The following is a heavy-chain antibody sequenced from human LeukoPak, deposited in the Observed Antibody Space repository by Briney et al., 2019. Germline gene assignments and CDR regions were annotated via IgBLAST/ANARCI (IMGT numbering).Heavy chain of an antibody. V-gene: IGHV1-69*04. J-gene: IGHJ4*02. CDR1: GGTFSSFA. CDR3: ARDPPGNLGTY. D-gene: IGHD7-27*01. CDR2: IIPILGIA. Sequence: SVKVSCKASGGTFSSFAISWVRQAPGQGLEWMGRIIPILGIANYAQKFQGRVTITADKSTNTAYMELRSLRSEDTAVYYCARDPPGNLGTYWGQGTLVTVSS.